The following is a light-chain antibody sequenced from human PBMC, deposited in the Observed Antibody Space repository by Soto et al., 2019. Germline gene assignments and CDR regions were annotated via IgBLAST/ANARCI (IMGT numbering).Light chain of an antibody. CDR1: QDISQY. Sequence: DIQMTQSPSSLAASVGDTVTITCQASQDISQYLNWYQQKPGKALKLLIYDASNLHPGVPSRFRGSGSGTESSFNITSLQPEDVETYYCQQYDDLPITFGQGTRLEIK. V-gene: IGKV1-33*01. CDR3: QQYDDLPIT. CDR2: DAS. J-gene: IGKJ5*01.